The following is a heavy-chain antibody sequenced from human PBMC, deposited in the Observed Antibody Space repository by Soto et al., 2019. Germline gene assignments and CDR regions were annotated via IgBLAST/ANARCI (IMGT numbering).Heavy chain of an antibody. CDR3: AGRYGYSFDY. Sequence: QVQLQESGPGLVKPSETLSLTCTVSGGSISSYYWSWIRQPPGKGLEWIGYMYYSGSTNYNPSLKSRVNISVDTSKIEFSLKLSSVTAADTAVYYCAGRYGYSFDYWGQGTLVTVSS. D-gene: IGHD1-20*01. CDR2: MYYSGST. J-gene: IGHJ4*02. CDR1: GGSISSYY. V-gene: IGHV4-59*08.